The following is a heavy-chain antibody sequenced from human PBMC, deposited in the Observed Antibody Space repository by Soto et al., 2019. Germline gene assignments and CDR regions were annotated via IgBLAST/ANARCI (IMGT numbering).Heavy chain of an antibody. D-gene: IGHD3-22*01. V-gene: IGHV1-69*13. J-gene: IGHJ4*01. CDR3: ARLGARYDRSGAPLYSLYN. CDR2: IIPIFGTA. CDR1: VGTFTSYA. Sequence: SVKVSCQASVGTFTSYAISWVRQAPGQGLEWMGGIIPIFGTANYAQKFQGRVTITADESTSTAYMELSSLRSEDTAVYYCARLGARYDRSGAPLYSLYNWGQ.